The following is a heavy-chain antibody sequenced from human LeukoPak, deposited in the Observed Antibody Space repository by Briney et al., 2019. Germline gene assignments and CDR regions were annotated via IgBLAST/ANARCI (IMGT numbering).Heavy chain of an antibody. CDR1: GFNFNNFA. CDR3: AKGAEIDH. V-gene: IGHV3-23*01. J-gene: IGHJ4*02. Sequence: GGSLRLSCAASGFNFNNFAMSWVRQAPGKGPEWLSAMTGPADTTYYAESVKGRFTISRDYSKSMVYLQMTSLRVEDTAIYCCAKGAEIDHWGQGTLVTVSS. CDR2: MTGPADTT.